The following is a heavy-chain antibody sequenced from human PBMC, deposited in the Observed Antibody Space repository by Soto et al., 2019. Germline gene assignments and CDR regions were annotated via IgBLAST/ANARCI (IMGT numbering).Heavy chain of an antibody. D-gene: IGHD6-6*01. Sequence: QVHLVQSGAEVKKPGASVKVSCKGSGYGFTTYGITWVRQAPGQGLEWMAWISAHNGNTNYAQKLQGRVTVTRDTSTRTAYMELGSLRSDDTAVYYCARGRDGDYWGQGALVTVSS. CDR1: GYGFTTYG. CDR3: ARGRDGDY. V-gene: IGHV1-18*01. J-gene: IGHJ4*02. CDR2: ISAHNGNT.